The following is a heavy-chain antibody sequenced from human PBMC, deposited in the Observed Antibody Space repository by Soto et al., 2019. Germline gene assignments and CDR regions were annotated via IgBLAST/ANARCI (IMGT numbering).Heavy chain of an antibody. J-gene: IGHJ4*02. CDR3: ARDLHSTLEPVY. CDR2: IYYSGST. D-gene: IGHD2-2*01. V-gene: IGHV4-31*03. Sequence: PSETLSLTCTVSGGSISSGGYYWSWIRQHPGKGLEWIGYIYYSGSTYYNPSLKSRVTISVDTSKNQFSLKLSSVTAADTAVYYCARDLHSTLEPVYWGQGTLVTVSS. CDR1: GGSISSGGYY.